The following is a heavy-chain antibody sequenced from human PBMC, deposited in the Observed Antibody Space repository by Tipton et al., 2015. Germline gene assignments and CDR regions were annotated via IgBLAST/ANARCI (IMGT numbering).Heavy chain of an antibody. CDR1: GFTFRNYA. D-gene: IGHD5-12*01. CDR2: ISGSGGRT. J-gene: IGHJ4*02. Sequence: SLRLSCAASGFTFRNYAMSWVRQAPGKGLEWVSDISGSGGRTYYADSVKGRFTISRDNSKNTLYLQMNSLGAEDTAVYYCAKREKIVATTFYYFDYWGQGTLVTVSS. CDR3: AKREKIVATTFYYFDY. V-gene: IGHV3-23*01.